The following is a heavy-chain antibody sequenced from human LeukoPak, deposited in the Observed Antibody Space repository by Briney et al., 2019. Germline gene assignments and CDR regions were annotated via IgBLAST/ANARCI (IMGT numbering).Heavy chain of an antibody. CDR2: INPNSGGT. CDR3: AKETRGYSYGYWFDP. Sequence: ASVKVSCKASGYTFSNYYIHWMRQAPGQGLEWMGWINPNSGGTNYAQKFQGRVTMTRDTSISTAYMELSRLRSDDTAVYYCAKETRGYSYGYWFDPWGQGTLVTVSS. D-gene: IGHD5-18*01. V-gene: IGHV1-2*02. CDR1: GYTFSNYY. J-gene: IGHJ5*02.